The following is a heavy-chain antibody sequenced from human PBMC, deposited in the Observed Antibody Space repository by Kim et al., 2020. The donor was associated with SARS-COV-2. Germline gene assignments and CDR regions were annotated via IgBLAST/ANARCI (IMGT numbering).Heavy chain of an antibody. D-gene: IGHD6-13*01. V-gene: IGHV4-34*01. CDR1: GGSFSGYY. CDR3: ARVAIAAAGSPRGPVDY. Sequence: SETLSLTCAVYGGSFSGYYWSWIRQPPGKGLEWIGEINHSGSTNYNPSLKSRVTISVDTSKNQFSLKLSSVTAADTAVYYCARVAIAAAGSPRGPVDYWGQGTLVTVSS. J-gene: IGHJ4*02. CDR2: INHSGST.